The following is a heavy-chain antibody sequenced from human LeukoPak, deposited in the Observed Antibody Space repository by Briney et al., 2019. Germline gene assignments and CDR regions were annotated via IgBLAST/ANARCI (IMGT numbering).Heavy chain of an antibody. V-gene: IGHV5-51*01. CDR1: GYSFTTYW. J-gene: IGHJ4*02. Sequence: ASVKVSCKGSGYSFTTYWIGWVRQMPGKGLEWMGIIYPGDSDTRYSPSFQGQVTISADKSVSTAYLQWSSLKGSDTAMYYCARRGSGWYVDYWGQGTLSPSPQ. CDR3: ARRGSGWYVDY. CDR2: IYPGDSDT. D-gene: IGHD6-19*01.